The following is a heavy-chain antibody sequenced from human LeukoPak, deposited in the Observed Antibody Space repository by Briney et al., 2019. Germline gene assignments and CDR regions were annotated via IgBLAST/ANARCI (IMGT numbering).Heavy chain of an antibody. D-gene: IGHD3-9*01. V-gene: IGHV3-11*01. Sequence: GGSLRLSCAASGFTFSDYYMSWIRQAPGKGLEWVSYVSSSGSTIYYADSVKGRFTISRDNAKNSLYLQMNSLRAEDTAVYYCAKGVHYRYYDILTGSTLDYYGMDVWGQGTTVTVSS. J-gene: IGHJ6*02. CDR1: GFTFSDYY. CDR3: AKGVHYRYYDILTGSTLDYYGMDV. CDR2: VSSSGSTI.